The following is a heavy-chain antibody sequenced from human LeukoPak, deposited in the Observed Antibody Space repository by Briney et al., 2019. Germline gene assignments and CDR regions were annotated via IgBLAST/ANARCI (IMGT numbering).Heavy chain of an antibody. D-gene: IGHD3-10*01. J-gene: IGHJ4*02. Sequence: PGGSLRLSCAASGFTFSGSAMHWVRQASGKGLEWVGRIRSKANSYATAYAASVKGRFTISRDDSKNTAYLQMNSLKTEDTAVYYCTTPHYYGSGSYSIDYWGQGTLVTVSS. V-gene: IGHV3-73*01. CDR3: TTPHYYGSGSYSIDY. CDR2: IRSKANSYAT. CDR1: GFTFSGSA.